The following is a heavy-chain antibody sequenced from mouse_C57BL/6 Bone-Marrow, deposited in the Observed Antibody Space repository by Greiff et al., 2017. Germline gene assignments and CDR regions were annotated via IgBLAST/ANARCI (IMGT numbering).Heavy chain of an antibody. D-gene: IGHD2-1*01. CDR2: IDPANGNT. CDR3: AMNYCNHGGGAY. V-gene: IGHV14-3*01. Sequence: EVQRVESVAELVRPGASVKLSCTASGFNIKNTYMHWVQQRPEQGLEWIGRIDPANGNTKYAPKIQGKATITADTSSNTAYLQLSSLASEDTAIYYCAMNYCNHGGGAYWGRGTLITVSA. J-gene: IGHJ3*01. CDR1: GFNIKNTY.